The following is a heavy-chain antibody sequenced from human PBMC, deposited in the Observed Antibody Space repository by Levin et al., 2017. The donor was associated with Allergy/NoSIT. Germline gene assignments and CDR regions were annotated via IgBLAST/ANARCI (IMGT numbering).Heavy chain of an antibody. CDR3: ARHRRDGYNFDGFDI. Sequence: GESLKISCRGSGYIFTSYWIAWVRQMPGKGLEWMGIIYPGDSDTRYRPSIQGQVTISADKSISTAYLQWSSLKASDTAMYYCARHRRDGYNFDGFDIWGQGTTVTVSS. J-gene: IGHJ3*02. CDR1: GYIFTSYW. CDR2: IYPGDSDT. V-gene: IGHV5-51*01. D-gene: IGHD5-24*01.